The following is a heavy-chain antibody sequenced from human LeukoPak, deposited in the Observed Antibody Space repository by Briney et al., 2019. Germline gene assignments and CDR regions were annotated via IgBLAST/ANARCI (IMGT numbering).Heavy chain of an antibody. V-gene: IGHV4-34*01. Sequence: SETLSLTCAVYGGSFSGYYWSWIRQPPGKGLEWIGEINHSGSTNYNPSLKSRVTISVDTSKNQFSLKLSSVTAADTAVYYCARESYGSRSYDYYYYYMDVWGKGTTVTVSS. J-gene: IGHJ6*03. D-gene: IGHD3-10*01. CDR2: INHSGST. CDR3: ARESYGSRSYDYYYYYMDV. CDR1: GGSFSGYY.